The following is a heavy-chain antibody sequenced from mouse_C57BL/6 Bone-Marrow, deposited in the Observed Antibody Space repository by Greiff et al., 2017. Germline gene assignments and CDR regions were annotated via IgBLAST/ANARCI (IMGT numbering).Heavy chain of an antibody. V-gene: IGHV14-4*01. D-gene: IGHD1-1*01. J-gene: IGHJ2*01. Sequence: VQLQQSGAELVRPGASVKLSCTASGFNIKDDYMHWVKQRPEQGLAWIGWIDPENGDTEYASKFQGKATITADTSSNTAYLQLSSLTSEDTAVYYCTPFTTVVAGDYWGQGTTLTVSS. CDR2: IDPENGDT. CDR1: GFNIKDDY. CDR3: TPFTTVVAGDY.